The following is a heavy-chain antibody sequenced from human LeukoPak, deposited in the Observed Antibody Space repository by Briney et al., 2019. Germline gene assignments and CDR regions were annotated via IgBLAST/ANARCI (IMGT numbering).Heavy chain of an antibody. Sequence: GGSLRLSCTASGRTFDACGMIWVRRAPGKGREWVAGINWNGGGTGDADSVKGRWTSSRDNAKNSLYLEMNSLRAEETALYYCARDGDRYDYVWGSYRTSDFWGQGTLVTVSS. J-gene: IGHJ4*02. CDR2: INWNGGGT. D-gene: IGHD3-16*02. V-gene: IGHV3-20*04. CDR3: ARDGDRYDYVWGSYRTSDF. CDR1: GRTFDACG.